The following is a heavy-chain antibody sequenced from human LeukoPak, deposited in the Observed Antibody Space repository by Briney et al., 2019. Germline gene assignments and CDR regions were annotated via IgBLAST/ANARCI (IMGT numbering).Heavy chain of an antibody. Sequence: PSETLSLTCTVSVGSISSYYWSWIRQPPGKGLEWIGYIYYSGSTNYNPSLKSRVTISVDTSKNQFSLKLSSVTAADTAVYYCARDNLGYCSGGSCYSDWFDPWGQGTLVTVSS. CDR1: VGSISSYY. V-gene: IGHV4-59*01. CDR2: IYYSGST. J-gene: IGHJ5*02. CDR3: ARDNLGYCSGGSCYSDWFDP. D-gene: IGHD2-15*01.